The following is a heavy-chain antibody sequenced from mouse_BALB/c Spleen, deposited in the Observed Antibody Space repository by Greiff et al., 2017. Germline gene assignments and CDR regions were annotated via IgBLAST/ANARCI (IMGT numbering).Heavy chain of an antibody. CDR3: AGGTTSAWFAY. CDR1: GFTFSDYY. D-gene: IGHD2-14*01. Sequence: EVHLVESGGGLVKPGGSLKLSCAASGFTFSDYYMYWVRQTPEKRLEWVATISDGGSYTYYPDSVKGRFTISRDNAKNNLYLQMSSLKSEDTAMYYCAGGTTSAWFAYWGQGTLVTVSA. CDR2: ISDGGSYT. V-gene: IGHV5-4*02. J-gene: IGHJ3*01.